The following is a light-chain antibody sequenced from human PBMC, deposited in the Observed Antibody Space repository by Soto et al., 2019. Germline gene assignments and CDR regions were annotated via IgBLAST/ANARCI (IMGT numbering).Light chain of an antibody. J-gene: IGKJ2*01. V-gene: IGKV3-15*01. Sequence: EIVMTQSPATLSVSPGERATLSCRASQSVNSNLAWYQQKLGQPPRLLILAASARATGIPPRFSGSGSGTEFTLTISSLQSEDFAVYYCQQYNNWPSYTFGQGTKLEIK. CDR3: QQYNNWPSYT. CDR2: AAS. CDR1: QSVNSN.